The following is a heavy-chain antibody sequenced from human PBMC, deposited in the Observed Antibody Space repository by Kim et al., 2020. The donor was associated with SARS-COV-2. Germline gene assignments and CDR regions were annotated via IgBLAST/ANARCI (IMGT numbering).Heavy chain of an antibody. CDR1: GFTFSSYA. V-gene: IGHV3-23*01. CDR3: AKNEDYYGSGSYHLDY. Sequence: GGSLRLSCAASGFTFSSYAMHWVRQAPGKGLEWVSGISCDGSNIYYADSVKGRFTISRDNSKNTLYLQMNSLRAEDTAVYYCAKNEDYYGSGSYHLDYWG. J-gene: IGHJ4*01. CDR2: ISCDGSNI. D-gene: IGHD3-10*01.